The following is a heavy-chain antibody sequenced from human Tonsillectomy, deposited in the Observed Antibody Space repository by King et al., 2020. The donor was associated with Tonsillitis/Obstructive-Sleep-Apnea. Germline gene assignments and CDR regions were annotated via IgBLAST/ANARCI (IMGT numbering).Heavy chain of an antibody. CDR1: GYTFTSYA. J-gene: IGHJ4*02. Sequence: VQLVQSGAEVKKPGASVKVSCKASGYTFTSYAMHWVRQAPGQRLEWMGWINAGNGNTKYSQKFQGRVTITRDTSASTAYMELSSLTSEDTAVYYCAIELDIVIVPTAQFDYWGQGTQVTVSS. CDR3: AIELDIVIVPTAQFDY. CDR2: INAGNGNT. D-gene: IGHD2-2*03. V-gene: IGHV1-3*01.